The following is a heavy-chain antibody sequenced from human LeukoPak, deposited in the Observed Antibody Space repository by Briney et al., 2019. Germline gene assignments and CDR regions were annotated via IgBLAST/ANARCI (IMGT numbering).Heavy chain of an antibody. V-gene: IGHV4-59*01. D-gene: IGHD7-27*01. J-gene: IGHJ4*02. CDR2: GHYSGST. CDR1: GGSISSYY. CDR3: ARNRWGLDD. Sequence: KPSQTLSLTCTVSGGSISSYYWTWIRQPPGKGLEWIGFGHYSGSTNYNPSLRSRVTVSVDTSGNQFSLRLTSVTAADTAVYYCARNRWGLDDWGQGTLVTVSS.